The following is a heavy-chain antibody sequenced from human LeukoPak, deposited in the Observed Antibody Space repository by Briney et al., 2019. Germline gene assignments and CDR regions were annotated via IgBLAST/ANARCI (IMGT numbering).Heavy chain of an antibody. D-gene: IGHD3-10*01. CDR1: GFTFSSYG. J-gene: IGHJ4*02. V-gene: IGHV3-30*02. CDR2: IRYDGSNK. Sequence: PGGSLRLSCAASGFTFSSYGMHWVRQAPGKGLDWVAFIRYDGSNKYYADSVKGRFTISRDNSKNALYLQMNSLRAEDTAVYYCAKDIGAYGSGTSADCWGQGTLVTVSS. CDR3: AKDIGAYGSGTSADC.